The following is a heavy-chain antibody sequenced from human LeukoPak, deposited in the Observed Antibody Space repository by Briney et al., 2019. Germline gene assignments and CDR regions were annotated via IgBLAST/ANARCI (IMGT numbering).Heavy chain of an antibody. CDR1: GGTFSSYA. V-gene: IGHV1-69*13. Sequence: SVKVSCKASGGTFSSYAISWVRQAPGQGLEWMGGIIPIFGTANYAQKFQGRVTITADESTSTAYMELSSLRSEDTAVYYCARDGWYYGSGTYYYYMDVWGKGTTVTVSS. CDR2: IIPIFGTA. CDR3: ARDGWYYGSGTYYYYMDV. J-gene: IGHJ6*03. D-gene: IGHD3-10*01.